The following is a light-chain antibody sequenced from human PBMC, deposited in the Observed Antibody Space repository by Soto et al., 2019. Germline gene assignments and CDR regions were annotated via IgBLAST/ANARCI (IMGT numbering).Light chain of an antibody. Sequence: KQSQVSLSLSKGERATXSCRASQSANGRYLAWDQHKSGQAPSLIICEQLNRTTGVPTRFSAGGSGTEFILTLGGLKPQDFEVYDCRKCCNVRSTLGQGARWR. V-gene: IGKV3D-20*02. CDR2: EQL. CDR3: RKCCNVRST. CDR1: QSANGRY. J-gene: IGKJ5*01.